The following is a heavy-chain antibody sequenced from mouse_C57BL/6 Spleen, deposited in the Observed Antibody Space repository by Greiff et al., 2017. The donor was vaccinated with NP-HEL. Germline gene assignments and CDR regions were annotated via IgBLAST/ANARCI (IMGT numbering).Heavy chain of an antibody. CDR2: IHPSDSDT. J-gene: IGHJ3*01. CDR1: GYTFTSYW. Sequence: QVQLQQPGAELVKPGASVKVSCKASGYTFTSYWMHWVKQRPGQGLEWIGRIHPSDSDTNYNQKFKGKGTLTVDKSSSTAYMQLSSLTSEDSAVYYCAIGIITTVVAPAYWGQGTLVTVSA. V-gene: IGHV1-74*01. CDR3: AIGIITTVVAPAY. D-gene: IGHD1-1*01.